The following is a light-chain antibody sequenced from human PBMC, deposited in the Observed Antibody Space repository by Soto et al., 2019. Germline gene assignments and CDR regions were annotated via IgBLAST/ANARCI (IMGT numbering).Light chain of an antibody. Sequence: QSVLTQPASVSGSPGQSITISCTGTSSDVGGFNYVSWYQQHPGKAPKLMIYDVTNRPSGVSYRFSGSKSGNTASLPISGLQVEDEADYYCNSYTSSSTYVFGTGTKVTVL. CDR3: NSYTSSSTYV. V-gene: IGLV2-14*03. CDR2: DVT. CDR1: SSDVGGFNY. J-gene: IGLJ1*01.